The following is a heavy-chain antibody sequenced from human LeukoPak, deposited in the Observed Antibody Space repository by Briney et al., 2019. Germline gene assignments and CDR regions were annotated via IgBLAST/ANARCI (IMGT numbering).Heavy chain of an antibody. D-gene: IGHD2-2*01. Sequence: SETLSLTCTVSGYSISSGYYWGWIRQPPGKGLEWIGSIYHSGSTYYNPSLKSRVTKSVDTSKNQFSLKLSSVTAADTAVYYCARVLGYCSSTSCYDPYYFDYWGQGTLVTVSS. CDR2: IYHSGST. V-gene: IGHV4-38-2*02. CDR3: ARVLGYCSSTSCYDPYYFDY. J-gene: IGHJ4*02. CDR1: GYSISSGYY.